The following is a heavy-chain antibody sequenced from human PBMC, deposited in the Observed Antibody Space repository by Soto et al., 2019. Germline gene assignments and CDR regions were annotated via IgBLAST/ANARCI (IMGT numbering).Heavy chain of an antibody. D-gene: IGHD6-13*01. J-gene: IGHJ4*02. CDR3: AKVPACNFSLDY. CDR1: GMSLINGA. V-gene: IGHV3-23*01. CDR2: DSGSSGNT. Sequence: CRRRNSAASGMSLINGAIRSVIQQPGKRLEWVSGDSGSSGNTFYEDSVKGRFTISRDNSKNTLSLQMSTVRAEDTAVYYCAKVPACNFSLDYWGQGTLVTVSS.